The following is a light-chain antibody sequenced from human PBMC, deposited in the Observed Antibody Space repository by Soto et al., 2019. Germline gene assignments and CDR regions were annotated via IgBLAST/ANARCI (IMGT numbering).Light chain of an antibody. Sequence: QSALTQPPSASGSPGQSVTISCTGTSSDVGAYKFVSWYQHHPGKAPKLMIYEVTKRPSGVPDRFSGSKSGNTASLTVSGLQTEDEADYYCSSYVGSNNYVFGTGTKLTVL. V-gene: IGLV2-8*01. CDR3: SSYVGSNNYV. CDR2: EVT. CDR1: SSDVGAYKF. J-gene: IGLJ1*01.